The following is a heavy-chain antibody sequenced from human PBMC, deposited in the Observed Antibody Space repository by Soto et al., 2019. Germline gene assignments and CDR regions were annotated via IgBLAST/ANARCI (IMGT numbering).Heavy chain of an antibody. V-gene: IGHV4-39*01. J-gene: IGHJ6*03. D-gene: IGHD6-6*01. Sequence: SETLSLTCTVSGGSISSSSYYWGWIRQPPGKGLEWIGSIYYSGSTYYNPSLKSRVTISVDTSKNQFSLKLSSVTAADTAVYYCARPYSSSPRDRYYYYYYMDVWGKGTTVTVSS. CDR3: ARPYSSSPRDRYYYYYYMDV. CDR2: IYYSGST. CDR1: GGSISSSSYY.